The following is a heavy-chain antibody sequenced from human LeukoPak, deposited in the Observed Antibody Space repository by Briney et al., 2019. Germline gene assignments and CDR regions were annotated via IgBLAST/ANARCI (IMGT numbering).Heavy chain of an antibody. V-gene: IGHV3-74*01. CDR3: AREFSNSYTVTMYNWVDP. D-gene: IGHD4-11*01. J-gene: IGHJ5*02. CDR2: INSGGSST. Sequence: GGSLRLSCAASGFTFSSYWMHWVRQAPGKGLVWVSRINSGGSSTSYADAVKGRFTISRDNAKNTLFLQMNSLRAEDTAVYYCAREFSNSYTVTMYNWVDPWGQGTLVTVSS. CDR1: GFTFSSYW.